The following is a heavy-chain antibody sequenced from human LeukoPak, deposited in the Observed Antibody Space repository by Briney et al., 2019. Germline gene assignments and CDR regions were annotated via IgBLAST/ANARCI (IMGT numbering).Heavy chain of an antibody. D-gene: IGHD3-9*01. V-gene: IGHV1-3*01. CDR1: GYTFSHYA. CDR3: ARRSRYFGWSDWYFDL. J-gene: IGHJ2*01. Sequence: ASVKVSCKASGYTFSHYAIHWVRQAPGQRLEWMGWVNAGNGNTKFSQKFQDRLTFIRDTSASTAYMELSSLTSEDTAVYYCARRSRYFGWSDWYFDLWGRGTLVTVSS. CDR2: VNAGNGNT.